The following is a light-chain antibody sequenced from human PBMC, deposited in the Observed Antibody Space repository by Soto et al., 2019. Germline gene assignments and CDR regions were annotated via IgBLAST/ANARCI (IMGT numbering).Light chain of an antibody. CDR1: QSFNSIY. V-gene: IGKV3-20*01. CDR3: HQYDSWT. J-gene: IGKJ1*01. Sequence: EIVLTQSPGTLSLSPGERATLSCRASQSFNSIYLAWYQQKPGQAPRLLIYGASSRATGIPDRFSGSGSGTDFTLTISRLVPEDFGVDYCHQYDSWTFGQGTKVDIK. CDR2: GAS.